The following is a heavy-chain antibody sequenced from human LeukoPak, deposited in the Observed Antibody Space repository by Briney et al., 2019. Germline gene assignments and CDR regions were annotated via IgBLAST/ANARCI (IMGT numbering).Heavy chain of an antibody. CDR3: ARARGGWFGELLPITDV. D-gene: IGHD3-10*01. J-gene: IGHJ6*04. CDR1: GFTFSSYN. Sequence: GGSLRLSCAASGFTFSSYNMNWVRQAPGKGLEWVSSISSSSNYIYYADSVKGRFTISRDNAKNSLYLQMNSLRVEDTAVYYCARARGGWFGELLPITDVWGKGITVTISS. CDR2: ISSSSNYI. V-gene: IGHV3-21*01.